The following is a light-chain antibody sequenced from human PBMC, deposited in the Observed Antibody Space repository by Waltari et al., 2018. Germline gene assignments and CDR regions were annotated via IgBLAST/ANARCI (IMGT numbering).Light chain of an antibody. Sequence: EIVMTQSPATLSVSPGESATLSCRASQRVSSNLAWYQQKPGQAHRLLIYAASTRATVIPTRFGGSGCGKVFPITISILQYEDFAVYCWQQYSNWPRTFGQGTKVEIK. CDR2: AAS. V-gene: IGKV3-15*01. CDR3: QQYSNWPRT. CDR1: QRVSSN. J-gene: IGKJ1*01.